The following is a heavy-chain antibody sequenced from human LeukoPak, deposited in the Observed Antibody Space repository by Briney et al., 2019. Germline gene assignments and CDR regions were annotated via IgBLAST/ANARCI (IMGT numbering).Heavy chain of an antibody. CDR2: INPNSGDT. J-gene: IGHJ4*02. CDR1: GYTFIDYY. CDR3: ARVDSSPDD. Sequence: GALVKVSCKAFGYTFIDYYMHWVRQAPGQGLRWMGWINPNSGDTNYAQKCQGRITMTRDTSISTAYMELSSLTSDDTAVYYCARVDSSPDDWGQGTLLTASS. D-gene: IGHD3-22*01. V-gene: IGHV1-2*02.